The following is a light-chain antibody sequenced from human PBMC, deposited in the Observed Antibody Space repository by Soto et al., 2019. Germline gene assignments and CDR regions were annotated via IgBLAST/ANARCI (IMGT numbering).Light chain of an antibody. CDR2: KVS. J-gene: IGKJ1*01. Sequence: IPMTQSASPRSGSVSDRVPSTCRASQSISSWLAWYQQKPGGAPKLLIYKVSSLQSGVPSRFSGSGSGTEFTLTISSLLPDDFATYYCQQYKSYWTFGQGTKVDIK. CDR3: QQYKSYWT. CDR1: QSISSW. V-gene: IGKV1-5*03.